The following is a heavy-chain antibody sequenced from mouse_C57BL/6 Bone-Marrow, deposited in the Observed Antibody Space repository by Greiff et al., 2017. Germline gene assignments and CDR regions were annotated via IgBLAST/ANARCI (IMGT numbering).Heavy chain of an antibody. CDR3: SSCDGNYFDF. CDR1: GFNFKDDY. D-gene: IGHD2-3*01. V-gene: IGHV14-4*01. Sequence: VHVKPSGAELVRPGASVKLSCTASGFNFKDDYIHWVKQRPEQGLEWFGWIYPEIGDTEYASKFHGKATITSDTSSNTAYLQLSRLTSEDTAVYYCSSCDGNYFDFWGQGTPLTVAS. CDR2: IYPEIGDT. J-gene: IGHJ2*01.